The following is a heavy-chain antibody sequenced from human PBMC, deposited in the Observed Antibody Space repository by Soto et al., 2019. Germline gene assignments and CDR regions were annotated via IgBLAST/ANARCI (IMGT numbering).Heavy chain of an antibody. CDR1: GYTFTGYY. CDR2: INPNSGGT. J-gene: IGHJ3*02. V-gene: IGHV1-2*04. CDR3: AREYCISTSCYGLDAFDI. Sequence: GASVKVSCKASGYTFTGYYMHWVRQAPGQGLEWMGWINPNSGGTNYAQKFQGWVTMTRDTSISTAYMELSRLRSDDTAVYYCAREYCISTSCYGLDAFDIWGQGTMVTVS. D-gene: IGHD2-2*01.